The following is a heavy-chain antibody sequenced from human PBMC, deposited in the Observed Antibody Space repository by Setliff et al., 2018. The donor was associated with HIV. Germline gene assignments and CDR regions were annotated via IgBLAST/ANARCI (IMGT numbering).Heavy chain of an antibody. CDR3: AREGLWFGDRGYYMDV. V-gene: IGHV1-18*01. CDR2: IGTYNGDT. D-gene: IGHD3-10*01. Sequence: GASVKVSCKASGYTFTSSGITWVRQAPGQGLEWMGWIGTYNGDTNYAQKFQGRVTMTTDTSTSTAYMELRSLISDDTAAYYCAREGLWFGDRGYYMDVWGTGTAVTVSS. CDR1: GYTFTSSG. J-gene: IGHJ6*03.